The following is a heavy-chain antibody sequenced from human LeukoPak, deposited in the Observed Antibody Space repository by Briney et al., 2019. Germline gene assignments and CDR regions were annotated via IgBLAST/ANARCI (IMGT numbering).Heavy chain of an antibody. D-gene: IGHD6-13*01. Sequence: PGGSLRLSCAASGFPFSTYAMSWVRQAPGRGLEWVSGISGSGDSTYHADSVKGRFTISRDNSKNTLYLQMNSLRAEDTALYYCARGQPPSYYDMDVWGQGTTVTVSS. J-gene: IGHJ6*02. V-gene: IGHV3-23*01. CDR3: ARGQPPSYYDMDV. CDR2: ISGSGDST. CDR1: GFPFSTYA.